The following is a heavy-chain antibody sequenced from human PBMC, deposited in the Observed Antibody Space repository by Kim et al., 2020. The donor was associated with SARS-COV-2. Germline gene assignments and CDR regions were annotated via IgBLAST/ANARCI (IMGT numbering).Heavy chain of an antibody. Sequence: SETLSLTCTVSGGSISSGGYYWSWIRQHPGKGLEWIGYIYYSGSTYYNPSLKSRVTISVDTSKNQFSLKLSSVTAADTAVYYCARVAGYSSSWDHFAYWGQGTLVTVSS. J-gene: IGHJ4*02. CDR1: GGSISSGGYY. CDR2: IYYSGST. D-gene: IGHD6-13*01. CDR3: ARVAGYSSSWDHFAY. V-gene: IGHV4-31*03.